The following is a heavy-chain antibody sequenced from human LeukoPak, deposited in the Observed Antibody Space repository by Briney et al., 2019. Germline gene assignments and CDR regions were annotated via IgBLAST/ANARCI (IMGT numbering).Heavy chain of an antibody. V-gene: IGHV3-21*01. D-gene: IGHD1-26*01. CDR1: GFTFSSYT. CDR2: ISGSSRHK. J-gene: IGHJ4*02. Sequence: GGSLRLSCAASGFTFSSYTMNWVRQAPGKGLEWVSSISGSSRHKYYADSVKGRFTISRDNSKNTLYLQMNSLRAEDTAVYYCARESYSGSYYDYWGQGTLVTVSS. CDR3: ARESYSGSYYDY.